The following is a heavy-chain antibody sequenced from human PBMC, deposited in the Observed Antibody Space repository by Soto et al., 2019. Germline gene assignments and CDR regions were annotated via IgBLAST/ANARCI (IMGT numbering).Heavy chain of an antibody. D-gene: IGHD3-3*01. CDR3: VRALGSRFLEWPRFDP. J-gene: IGHJ5*02. V-gene: IGHV4-30-4*01. CDR1: GASISSGDYY. CDR2: IYNSGTT. Sequence: SETLSLTCTVSGASISSGDYYWSWIRQPPGEGLEWIGFIYNSGTTYYNPSLSSRVSISVDTSKNQFSLNLNFVTAADAAVYYCVRALGSRFLEWPRFDPWGQGSLVTVSS.